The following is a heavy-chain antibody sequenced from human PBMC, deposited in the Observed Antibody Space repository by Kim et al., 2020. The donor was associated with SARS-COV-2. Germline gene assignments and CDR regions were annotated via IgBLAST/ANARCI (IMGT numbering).Heavy chain of an antibody. D-gene: IGHD3-22*01. J-gene: IGHJ2*01. V-gene: IGHV3-23*01. CDR3: AKDWGDYYDSSGYLGYWYFDL. CDR1: GFTFSSYA. CDR2: ISGSGGST. Sequence: GGSLRLSCAASGFTFSSYAMSWVRQAPGKGLEWVSAISGSGGSTYYADSVKGRFTISRDNSKNTLYLQMNSLRAEDTAVYYCAKDWGDYYDSSGYLGYWYFDLWGRGTLVTVSS.